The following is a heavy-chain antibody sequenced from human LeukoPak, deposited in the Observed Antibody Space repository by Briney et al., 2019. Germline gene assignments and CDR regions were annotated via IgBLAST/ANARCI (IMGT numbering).Heavy chain of an antibody. Sequence: ASVKVSCKASGYTFIGYYMHWVRQAPGEGLEWMGWINPNSGGTNYAQKFQGRVTMTRDMSISTAYMELSRLRSDDTAVYYCARDPSNSGYDYLYYFDYWGQGTLVTVSS. CDR3: ARDPSNSGYDYLYYFDY. D-gene: IGHD5-12*01. J-gene: IGHJ4*02. V-gene: IGHV1-2*02. CDR1: GYTFIGYY. CDR2: INPNSGGT.